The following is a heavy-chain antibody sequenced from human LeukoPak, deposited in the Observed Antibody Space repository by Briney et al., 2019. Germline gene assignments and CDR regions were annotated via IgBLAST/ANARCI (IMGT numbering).Heavy chain of an antibody. CDR2: INDSGGGT. J-gene: IGHJ4*02. V-gene: IGHV3-23*01. CDR3: AKDFGGAAAGTCVY. D-gene: IGHD6-13*01. CDR1: GFTFSNFA. Sequence: PGGSLRLSCTASGFTFSNFAMTWVRQAPGKGLEWVSVINDSGGGTSYADSVKGRFTISRDNSKNTLYLQMNSLRAEDTAVYYCAKDFGGAAAGTCVYWGQGTLVTVSS.